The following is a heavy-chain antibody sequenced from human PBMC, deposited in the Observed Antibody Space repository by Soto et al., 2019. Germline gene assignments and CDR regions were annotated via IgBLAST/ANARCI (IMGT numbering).Heavy chain of an antibody. CDR2: INHSGST. J-gene: IGHJ4*02. CDR1: GGSFSGYY. D-gene: IGHD3-16*02. CDR3: ARGERRGSYRFRLLDY. V-gene: IGHV4-34*01. Sequence: QVQLQQWGAGLLKPSETLSLTCAVYGGSFSGYYWSWIRQPPGKGLEWIGEINHSGSTNYNQPLKSRVTISVDTSKNQFSLKLSSVTAADTAVYYCARGERRGSYRFRLLDYWGQGTLVTVSS.